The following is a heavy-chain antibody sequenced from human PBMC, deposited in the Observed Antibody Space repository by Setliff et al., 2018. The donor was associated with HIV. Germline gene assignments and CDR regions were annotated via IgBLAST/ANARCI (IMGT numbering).Heavy chain of an antibody. CDR2: IIPIFGTL. J-gene: IGHJ5*02. CDR1: GGTFSNYA. Sequence: SVKVSCKASGGTFSNYAINWVRQAPGQGLEWMGGIIPIFGTLNYAQKFQGRVTITTDASTSTAYMELSSLRSEDTAVYYCAILRIAENWFDPWGQGTLVTVSS. V-gene: IGHV1-69*05. CDR3: AILRIAENWFDP. D-gene: IGHD6-13*01.